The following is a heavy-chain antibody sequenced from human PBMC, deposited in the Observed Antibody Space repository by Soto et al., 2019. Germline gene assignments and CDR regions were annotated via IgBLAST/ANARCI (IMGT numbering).Heavy chain of an antibody. J-gene: IGHJ4*02. Sequence: GGSLRLSCAASGFTFSNAWMNWVRQAPGKGLEWVGRIKSKTDGGTTDYAAPVKGRFTISRDDSKDTLYLQMNSLKTEDTAVYYCLTELTVTAMVIPPLGATIPDYWGQGTLVTVSS. V-gene: IGHV3-15*07. D-gene: IGHD5-18*01. CDR3: LTELTVTAMVIPPLGATIPDY. CDR2: IKSKTDGGTT. CDR1: GFTFSNAW.